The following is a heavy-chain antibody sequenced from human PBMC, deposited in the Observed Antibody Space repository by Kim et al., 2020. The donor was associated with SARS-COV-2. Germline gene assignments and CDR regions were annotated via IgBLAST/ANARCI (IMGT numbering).Heavy chain of an antibody. CDR3: ARGRQQLVY. V-gene: IGHV3-21*01. J-gene: IGHJ4*02. CDR2: IDI. D-gene: IGHD6-13*01. Sequence: IDIYYANSVKGRFTISRDHAKNSLYLQMNSLRADDKAVYYCARGRQQLVYWGQGTLVTVSS.